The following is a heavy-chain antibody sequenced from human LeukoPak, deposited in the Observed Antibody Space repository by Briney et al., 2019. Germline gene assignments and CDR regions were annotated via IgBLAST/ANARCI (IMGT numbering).Heavy chain of an antibody. CDR2: ITSDGRST. D-gene: IGHD4-23*01. V-gene: IGHV3-64*01. J-gene: IGHJ4*02. CDR1: GFTFAAHN. CDR3: AKDHDYGGPDY. Sequence: GGSLRLSCAASGFTFAAHNMHWVRQAPGKGLQYVAGITSDGRSTFYGSSVKGRFIISRDNSRNTLYLQLGNLRTDDLAVYYCAKDHDYGGPDYWGQGTLVTVSS.